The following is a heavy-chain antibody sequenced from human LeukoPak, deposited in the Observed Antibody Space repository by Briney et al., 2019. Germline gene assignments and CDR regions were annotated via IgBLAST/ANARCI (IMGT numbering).Heavy chain of an antibody. CDR2: IYHSGST. Sequence: SGTLSLTCAVSGGSISSSNWWSWVRQPPGKGLEWIGEIYHSGSTNYNPSLKSRVTISVDKSKNQFSLKLSSVTAADTAVYYCARDSGSSSWYRWFDPWGQGTLVTVSS. CDR3: ARDSGSSSWYRWFDP. D-gene: IGHD6-13*01. V-gene: IGHV4-4*02. CDR1: GGSISSSNW. J-gene: IGHJ5*02.